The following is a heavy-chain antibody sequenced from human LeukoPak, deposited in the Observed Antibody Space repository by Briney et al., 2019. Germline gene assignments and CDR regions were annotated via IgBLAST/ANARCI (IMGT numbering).Heavy chain of an antibody. J-gene: IGHJ5*02. Sequence: SETLSLTCTVSGGSISSGDYYWSWIRQPPGKGLEWIGYIYYSGSTYYNPSLKSRVTISVDTSKNQFSLKLSSVTAADTAVYYCARGLGYSYGSVPLNWFDPWGQGTLVTVSS. D-gene: IGHD5-18*01. V-gene: IGHV4-30-4*01. CDR2: IYYSGST. CDR1: GGSISSGDYY. CDR3: ARGLGYSYGSVPLNWFDP.